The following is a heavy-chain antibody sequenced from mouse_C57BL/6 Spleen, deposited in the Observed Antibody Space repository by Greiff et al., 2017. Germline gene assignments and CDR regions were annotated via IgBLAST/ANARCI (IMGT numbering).Heavy chain of an antibody. Sequence: EVKLVESGPELVKPGDSVKISCKASGYSFTGYFMNWVMQSHGKSLEWIGRINPYNGDTFYNQKFKGKATLTVDKSSSTAHMELRSLTSEDSAVYYCARDYMWDYYAMDYWGQGTSVTVSS. V-gene: IGHV1-20*01. CDR2: INPYNGDT. D-gene: IGHD2-12*01. CDR1: GYSFTGYF. CDR3: ARDYMWDYYAMDY. J-gene: IGHJ4*01.